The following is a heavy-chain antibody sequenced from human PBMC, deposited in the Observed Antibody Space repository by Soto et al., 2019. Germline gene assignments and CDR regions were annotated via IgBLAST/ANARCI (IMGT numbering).Heavy chain of an antibody. CDR2: ISGSGGST. CDR1: GFTFSSYA. Sequence: GGSLRLSCAASGFTFSSYAMSWVRQAPGKGLEWVSAISGSGGSTYYADSVKGRFTISRDNSKNTLYLQMNSLRAEDTAVYYCAKDIGDYYDSSGYPTDAFDIWGQGTMVTVSS. D-gene: IGHD3-22*01. J-gene: IGHJ3*02. CDR3: AKDIGDYYDSSGYPTDAFDI. V-gene: IGHV3-23*01.